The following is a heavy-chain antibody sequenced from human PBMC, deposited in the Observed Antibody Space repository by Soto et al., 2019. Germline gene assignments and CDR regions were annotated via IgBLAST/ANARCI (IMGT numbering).Heavy chain of an antibody. CDR2: ISYSGGST. CDR3: AKDPDSSGYYGDLTFDY. Sequence: QPGGSLRLSCAASGFTFSTYAMSWVRQAPGMGLEWVSTISYSGGSTYYADSVKGRFTISRDNSKNTLYLQMNSLRAEDTAVYYCAKDPDSSGYYGDLTFDYWGQGNLVTVSS. J-gene: IGHJ4*01. D-gene: IGHD3-22*01. V-gene: IGHV3-23*01. CDR1: GFTFSTYA.